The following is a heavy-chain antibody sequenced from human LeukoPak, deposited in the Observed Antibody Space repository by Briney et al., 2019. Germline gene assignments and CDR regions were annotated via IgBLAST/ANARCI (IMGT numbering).Heavy chain of an antibody. D-gene: IGHD5-24*01. J-gene: IGHJ4*02. V-gene: IGHV3-48*01. Sequence: PGGSLRLSCAASGFTFNTFTMNWVRQAPGKGLEWVSYISGSSGIIDYADSVRGRFTISRDNAKNSLYLQMNSLRAEDTAVYYCARESRDGYNFGYWGQGTLVTVSS. CDR3: ARESRDGYNFGY. CDR1: GFTFNTFT. CDR2: ISGSSGII.